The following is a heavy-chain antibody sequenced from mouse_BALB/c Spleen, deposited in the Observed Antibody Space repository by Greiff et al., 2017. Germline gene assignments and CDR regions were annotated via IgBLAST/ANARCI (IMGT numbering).Heavy chain of an antibody. CDR3: ARLGITTVPYYFDY. D-gene: IGHD1-1*01. CDR2: ISNGGGST. CDR1: GFTFSSYT. J-gene: IGHJ2*01. Sequence: DVKLVESGGGLVQPGGSLKLSCAASGFTFSSYTMSWVRQTPEKRLEWVAYISNGGGSTYYPDTVKGRFTISRDNAKNTLYLQMSSLKSEDTAMYYCARLGITTVPYYFDYWGQGTTLTVSS. V-gene: IGHV5-12-2*01.